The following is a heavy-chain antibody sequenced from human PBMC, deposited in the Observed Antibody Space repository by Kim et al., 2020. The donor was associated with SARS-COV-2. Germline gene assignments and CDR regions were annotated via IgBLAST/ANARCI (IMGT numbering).Heavy chain of an antibody. D-gene: IGHD1-26*01. CDR2: SSNSGRIM. Sequence: GGSLRLSCAASGFGLSGHYISWIRQAPGKGLEWISYSSNSGRIMYYADSVKGRFTVSRDNVKNLVSLQMNSLTAEDTGVYYCAREDVGPNRRYYY. J-gene: IGHJ6*01. CDR3: AREDVGPNRRYYY. CDR1: GFGLSGHY. V-gene: IGHV3-11*01.